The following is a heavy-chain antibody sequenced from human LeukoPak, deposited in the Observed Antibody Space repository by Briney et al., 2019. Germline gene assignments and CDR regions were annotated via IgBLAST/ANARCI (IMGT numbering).Heavy chain of an antibody. CDR3: ARGGTTYYSGSGTHP. CDR2: INNSGTT. J-gene: IGHJ5*02. V-gene: IGHV4-34*01. Sequence: SETLSLTCAVYSGSFSGYIWTWIRQPPGNGLEWIGEINNSGTTYYNPSLNGRVTISRDTSTMHFSLKINSVTAADTAMYYCARGGTTYYSGSGTHPWGQGTLVTVSS. D-gene: IGHD3-10*01. CDR1: SGSFSGYI.